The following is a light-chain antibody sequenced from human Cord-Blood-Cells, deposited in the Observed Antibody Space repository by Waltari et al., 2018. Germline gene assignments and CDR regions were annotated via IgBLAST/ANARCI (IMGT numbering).Light chain of an antibody. CDR2: GAS. Sequence: ELVMTQPPATLSVSPGERATLSCTASQSVSSNLAWYQQKPGQAPRLLIYGASTRATGIPARFSGSGSGTEFTLTISSLQSEDFAVYYCQQYNNWPPWTFGQGTKVEIK. V-gene: IGKV3-15*01. CDR1: QSVSSN. J-gene: IGKJ1*01. CDR3: QQYNNWPPWT.